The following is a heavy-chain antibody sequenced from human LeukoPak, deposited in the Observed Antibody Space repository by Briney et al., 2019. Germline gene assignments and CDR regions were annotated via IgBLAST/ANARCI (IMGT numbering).Heavy chain of an antibody. D-gene: IGHD3-9*01. V-gene: IGHV1-18*04. CDR3: ARDSEDYDILTGYYYPLMFQH. Sequence: ASVKVSCKASGYTFTDYYMHWVRQAPGQGLEWMGWISTYNGNTDYAQKLQGRVTMTTDTSTSTAYMELRSLRSDDTAVYYCARDSEDYDILTGYYYPLMFQHWGQGTLVTVSS. CDR1: GYTFTDYY. CDR2: ISTYNGNT. J-gene: IGHJ1*01.